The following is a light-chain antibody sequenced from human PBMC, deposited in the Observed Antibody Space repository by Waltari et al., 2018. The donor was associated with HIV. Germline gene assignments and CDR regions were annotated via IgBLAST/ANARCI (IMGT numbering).Light chain of an antibody. Sequence: QSALTQPASVSGSPGQSITISCTGTSSDVGGYNLVSWYQQHPGKAPKLMIYEVSKRPSVVSTRFAGAKAGNTASRTISGLQAGDEADYYCCAYAGRTTLVVFGGGAKLTGL. CDR1: SSDVGGYNL. J-gene: IGLJ2*01. CDR3: CAYAGRTTLVV. V-gene: IGLV2-23*02. CDR2: EVS.